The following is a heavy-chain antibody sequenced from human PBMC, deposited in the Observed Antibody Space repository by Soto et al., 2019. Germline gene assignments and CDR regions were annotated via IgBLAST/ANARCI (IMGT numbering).Heavy chain of an antibody. CDR2: IYSGGST. J-gene: IGHJ4*02. V-gene: IGHV3-66*01. D-gene: IGHD2-21*01. Sequence: HPGGSLRLSGAACGFTVSGNYMSWVRQAPRKGLEWVSVIYSGGSTYYADSVKGRFTISRDNSKNTLYLQMNSLRAEYTAVYYCASDDSHSYFFDYWGQGTLVTVSS. CDR1: GFTVSGNY. CDR3: ASDDSHSYFFDY.